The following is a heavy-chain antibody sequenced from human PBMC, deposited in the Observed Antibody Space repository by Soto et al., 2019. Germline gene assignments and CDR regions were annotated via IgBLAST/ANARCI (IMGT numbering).Heavy chain of an antibody. CDR2: INPNSGNI. CDR1: GDTFTTYD. D-gene: IGHD3-10*01. J-gene: IGHJ4*02. CDR3: ARGRASGSYYLLDY. V-gene: IGHV1-8*01. Sequence: ASVKVSCKASGDTFTTYDINWVRQASGHGLEWMGWINPNSGNIGYAQRFQGRVTMTRDTAIRAAYMEVSSLRSDDTAVYYCARGRASGSYYLLDYWGQGTLVTVSS.